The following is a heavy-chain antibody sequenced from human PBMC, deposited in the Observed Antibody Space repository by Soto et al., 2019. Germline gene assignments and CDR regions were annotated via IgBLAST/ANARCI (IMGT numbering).Heavy chain of an antibody. D-gene: IGHD3-16*02. J-gene: IGHJ5*02. Sequence: QVQLVESGGGVVQPGRSLRLSCAASGFTFSSYARHWVRQAPGKGLEWVAVISYDGSNKYYADSVKGRFTISRDNSKNTLYLQMNSLRAEDTAVYYCASILLGEFSLNWFDPWGQGTLVTVSS. V-gene: IGHV3-30-3*01. CDR1: GFTFSSYA. CDR2: ISYDGSNK. CDR3: ASILLGEFSLNWFDP.